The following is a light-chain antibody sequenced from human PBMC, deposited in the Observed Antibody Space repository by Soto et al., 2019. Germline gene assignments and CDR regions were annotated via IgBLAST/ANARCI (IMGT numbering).Light chain of an antibody. J-gene: IGLJ2*01. Sequence: QSALTQPASVSGSPGQSITISCTGASTDIGRYDLVAWYQQDPGKAPKLMIYEVNKRPSGVSDRFSGSKSGNTASLTISGLHAEDEADYFCSSHAGRGSIIFGGGTKLTVL. CDR3: SSHAGRGSII. CDR2: EVN. CDR1: STDIGRYDL. V-gene: IGLV2-23*02.